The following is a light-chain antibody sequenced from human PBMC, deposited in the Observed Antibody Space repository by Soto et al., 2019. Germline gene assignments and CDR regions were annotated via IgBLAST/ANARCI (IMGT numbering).Light chain of an antibody. Sequence: QSVLTQPASVSGSPGQSITISCTGTSSDVGGYNYVSWYQQHPGKAPKLMIYDVNNRPSGVSSRFSGSKSGNTASLTISGLQAEDEADYYCSSYTRSATDGFATGTKVTVL. V-gene: IGLV2-14*03. J-gene: IGLJ1*01. CDR3: SSYTRSATDG. CDR1: SSDVGGYNY. CDR2: DVN.